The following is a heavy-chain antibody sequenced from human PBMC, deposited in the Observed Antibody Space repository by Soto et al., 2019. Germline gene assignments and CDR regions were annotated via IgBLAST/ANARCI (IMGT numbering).Heavy chain of an antibody. Sequence: QVQLVESGGGLVKPGGSLRLSCAASGFTFSDYYMSWIRQAPGKGLEWVSYISSSGSTIYYADSVKGRFTISRDNAKNSLYLQMNSLRAEDTAVYYCARDLRLRDPWLLLRSLDAFDIWGQGTMVTVSS. J-gene: IGHJ3*02. CDR3: ARDLRLRDPWLLLRSLDAFDI. CDR2: ISSSGSTI. V-gene: IGHV3-11*01. CDR1: GFTFSDYY. D-gene: IGHD3-22*01.